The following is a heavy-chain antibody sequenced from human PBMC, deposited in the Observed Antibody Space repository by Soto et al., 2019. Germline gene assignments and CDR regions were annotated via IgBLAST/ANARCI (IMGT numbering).Heavy chain of an antibody. Sequence: SETLSLTCTVSGGSISSGGYYWSWIRRHPGKGLEWIGYIYYSGSTYYNPSLKSRVTISVDTPKNQFSLKLSSVTAADTAVYYCAREVLRENFDYWGQGTLVTVSS. CDR3: AREVLRENFDY. D-gene: IGHD3-16*01. CDR1: GGSISSGGYY. V-gene: IGHV4-31*03. J-gene: IGHJ4*02. CDR2: IYYSGST.